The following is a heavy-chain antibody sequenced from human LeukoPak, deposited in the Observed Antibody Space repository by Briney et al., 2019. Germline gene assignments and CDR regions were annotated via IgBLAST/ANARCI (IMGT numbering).Heavy chain of an antibody. J-gene: IGHJ4*02. CDR3: ARDRNSPGSGPYSFDF. V-gene: IGHV4-59*01. CDR2: IYYSGGT. Sequence: SETLSLTCTVSGGSISNCYWSWIRQPPGKGLEWIGYIYYSGGTNYNPSLKSRVTISVDTSKNQFSLKLSSVTAADTAVYYCARDRNSPGSGPYSFDFWGQGTLVTVSS. D-gene: IGHD3-10*01. CDR1: GGSISNCY.